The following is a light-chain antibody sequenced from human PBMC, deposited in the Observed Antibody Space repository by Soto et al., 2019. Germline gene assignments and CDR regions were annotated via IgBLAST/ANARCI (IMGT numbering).Light chain of an antibody. CDR1: QSLLYSNGNNY. CDR3: MQALQTPYT. J-gene: IGKJ2*01. Sequence: DIVMTQSPLSLPVTPGEPASISCRSSQSLLYSNGNNYLDWYLQKPGQSPQLLFYLASSRASGVPDRFSGSGSGTDFTLKISRVEAKDVGVYYCMQALQTPYTFGQGTKLEIK. CDR2: LAS. V-gene: IGKV2-28*01.